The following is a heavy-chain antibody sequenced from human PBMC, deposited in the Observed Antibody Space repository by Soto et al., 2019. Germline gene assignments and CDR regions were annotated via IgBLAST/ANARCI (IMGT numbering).Heavy chain of an antibody. D-gene: IGHD3-3*01. Sequence: GGSLRLSCAASGFTFSGYAMSWVRQAPGKGLEWVSAISGSGGSTYYADSVKGRFTISRDNSKNTLYLQMNSLRAEDTAVYYCAKDRCDFWSGSYTARIFDYWGQGPLVTVS. CDR3: AKDRCDFWSGSYTARIFDY. J-gene: IGHJ4*02. V-gene: IGHV3-23*01. CDR1: GFTFSGYA. CDR2: ISGSGGST.